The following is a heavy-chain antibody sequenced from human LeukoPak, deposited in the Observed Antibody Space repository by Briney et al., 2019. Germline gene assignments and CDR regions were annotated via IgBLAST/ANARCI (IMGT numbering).Heavy chain of an antibody. J-gene: IGHJ4*02. D-gene: IGHD4-17*01. CDR1: GLTVSSNY. Sequence: GGSLRLSCAASGLTVSSNYMNRVRQAPGKGLEWVSVIYSGGSTYYADSVKGRFTISRDNSKNTLYLQMNSLRAENTAVYYCAREAVTRNYFDYWGQGTLVTVSS. CDR2: IYSGGST. V-gene: IGHV3-53*01. CDR3: AREAVTRNYFDY.